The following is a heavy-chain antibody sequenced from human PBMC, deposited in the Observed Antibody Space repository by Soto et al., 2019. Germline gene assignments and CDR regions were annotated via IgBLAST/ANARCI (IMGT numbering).Heavy chain of an antibody. J-gene: IGHJ5*02. Sequence: MPSETLSLTCTVSGGSISSTIYNWDWIRQPPGKGLEWIAGIYYSGRTYYNPSLESRVTISVDTSKNQFSLKLDFVTAADMAVYYCARRGGATGTTDRWGQGALVTVSS. CDR3: ARRGGATGTTDR. V-gene: IGHV4-39*01. CDR1: GGSISSTIYN. CDR2: IYYSGRT. D-gene: IGHD1-1*01.